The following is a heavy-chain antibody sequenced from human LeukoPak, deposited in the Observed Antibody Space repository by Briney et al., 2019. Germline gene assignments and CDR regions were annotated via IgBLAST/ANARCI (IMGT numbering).Heavy chain of an antibody. CDR3: ARDTTPGVYYMDV. CDR1: GYTFTGYY. J-gene: IGHJ6*03. CDR2: INPNSGGT. V-gene: IGHV1-2*06. Sequence: GASVKVSCKASGYTFTGYYMHWVRQAPGQGLEWMGRINPNSGGTNYALKFQGRVTMTRDTSISTAYMELSRLRSDDTAVYYCARDTTPGVYYMDVWGKGTTVTVSS. D-gene: IGHD2-8*01.